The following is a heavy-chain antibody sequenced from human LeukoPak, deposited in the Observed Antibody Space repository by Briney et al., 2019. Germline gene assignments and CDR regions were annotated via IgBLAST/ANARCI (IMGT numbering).Heavy chain of an antibody. Sequence: SETLSLTCTVSGYFISSGYYWGWIRQPPGKGLEWIGSIYHSGSTYYNPSLKSRVTISVDTSKNQFSLKLSSVTAADTAVYYCARLLGKQWYYFDYWGQGTLVTVSS. D-gene: IGHD6-19*01. CDR1: GYFISSGYY. CDR2: IYHSGST. V-gene: IGHV4-38-2*02. J-gene: IGHJ4*02. CDR3: ARLLGKQWYYFDY.